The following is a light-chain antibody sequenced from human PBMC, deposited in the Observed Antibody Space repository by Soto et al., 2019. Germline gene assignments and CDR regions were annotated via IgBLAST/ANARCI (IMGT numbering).Light chain of an antibody. CDR2: DAS. V-gene: IGKV3-11*01. J-gene: IGKJ3*01. Sequence: EIVLTQSPATLSLSPGERATLSCRASQSVGRYLGWYQQKPGQAPRLLIYDASNRATGIPDRFSGSGSGTDFTLTITSLEPDDFAVYFCQQRATWPPGFTFGPGTKVDFK. CDR3: QQRATWPPGFT. CDR1: QSVGRY.